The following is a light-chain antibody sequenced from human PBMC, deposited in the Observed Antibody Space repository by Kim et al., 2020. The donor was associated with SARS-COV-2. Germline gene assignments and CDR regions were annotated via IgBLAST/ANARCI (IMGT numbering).Light chain of an antibody. CDR3: EQTYSPART. V-gene: IGKV1-39*01. Sequence: DIQMTQSPSYLSASIGDRVTITCRASQSITNYLNWYQQKPGKVPKLVIYAASGLQSGVPSRFSGSGSGTDFTLTITSLKPEDFATYYAEQTYSPARTFGHGRKVYIK. J-gene: IGKJ1*01. CDR1: QSITNY. CDR2: AAS.